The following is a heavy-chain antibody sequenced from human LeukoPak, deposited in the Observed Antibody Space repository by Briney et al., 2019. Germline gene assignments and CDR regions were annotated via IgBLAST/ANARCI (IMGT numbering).Heavy chain of an antibody. CDR2: IKQDGSEK. V-gene: IGHV3-7*01. J-gene: IGHJ4*02. D-gene: IGHD3-22*01. CDR1: GFTFSSYW. CDR3: ARDRGYYYDSSGYYYYY. Sequence: GGSLRLSCAASGFTFSSYWMSWVPQAPGKGLEWVANIKQDGSEKYYVDSVKGRFTISRDNAKNSLYLQMNSLRAEDTAVYYCARDRGYYYDSSGYYYYYWGQGTLVTVSS.